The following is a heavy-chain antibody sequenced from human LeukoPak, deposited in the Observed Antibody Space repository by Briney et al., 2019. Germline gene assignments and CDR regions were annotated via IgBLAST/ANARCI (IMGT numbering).Heavy chain of an antibody. CDR1: GGSISNSIYY. CDR3: ARQYGKVGHTNI. V-gene: IGHV4-39*01. Sequence: PSETLSLTCTVSGGSISNSIYYWGWIRQPPGKGLEWIGSIDYNGSTYFNPSLKSRVIISVDTSKNHFSLKLSSVTAADTALYCARQYGKVGHTNIWGQGTLVTVSS. D-gene: IGHD1-26*01. CDR2: IDYNGST. J-gene: IGHJ4*02.